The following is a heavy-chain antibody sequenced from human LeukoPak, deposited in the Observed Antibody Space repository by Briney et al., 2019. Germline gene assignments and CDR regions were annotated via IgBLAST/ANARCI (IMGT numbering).Heavy chain of an antibody. J-gene: IGHJ4*02. CDR1: GFYFRDHW. V-gene: IGHV3-7*03. CDR3: VKNDGWFHLAQ. CDR2: IKTDGSET. Sequence: GGSLRLSCAASGFYFRDHWMGWVRQAPGKGLEWVGHIKTDGSETYYLDSLKGRISISRDNTNNALYLQMNSLRVEDTAVYYCVKNDGWFHLAQWGQGTLVTVSS. D-gene: IGHD6-19*01.